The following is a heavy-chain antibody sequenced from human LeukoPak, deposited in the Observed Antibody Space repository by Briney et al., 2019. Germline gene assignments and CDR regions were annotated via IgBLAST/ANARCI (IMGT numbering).Heavy chain of an antibody. D-gene: IGHD3-9*01. J-gene: IGHJ6*03. V-gene: IGHV4-59*02. CDR3: AREDTYYDILTGYQDYYMDV. CDR1: GVSVSNHY. Sequence: SETLSLTCTVSGVSVSNHYWSWIRQSPGKGLEWIGYNYYTETSYNPSLKSRVTISADTSKNQFSLKLYSVTAADTAVYYCAREDTYYDILTGYQDYYMDVWGKGTTVTISS. CDR2: NYYTET.